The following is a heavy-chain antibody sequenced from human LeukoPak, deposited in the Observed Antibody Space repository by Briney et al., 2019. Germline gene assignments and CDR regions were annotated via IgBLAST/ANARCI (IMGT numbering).Heavy chain of an antibody. CDR2: IKSKTDGGTT. Sequence: GGSLRLSCAASGFTFRSYAMSWVRQAPGKGLEWVGRIKSKTDGGTTDYAAPVKGRFTISRDDSKNTLYLQMNSLKPEDTAVYYCTTSHYYYYMDVWGKGTTVTISS. CDR1: GFTFRSYA. CDR3: TTSHYYYYMDV. J-gene: IGHJ6*03. V-gene: IGHV3-15*01.